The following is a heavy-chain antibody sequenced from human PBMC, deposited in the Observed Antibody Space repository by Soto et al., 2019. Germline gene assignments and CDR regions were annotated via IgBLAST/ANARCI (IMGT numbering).Heavy chain of an antibody. CDR3: TRGRHSSNWSGYYFDS. V-gene: IGHV3-49*03. CDR2: IRSKVHGGTT. Sequence: GGSLRLSCIPSGFTVRDYGMGWFRQVPGTGPEWVGFIRSKVHGGTTEYAGSVQGRVTVSGDDFTGIAYLLMSSLKSDDTAVYYCTRGRHSSNWSGYYFDSWGQGTLVTVSS. J-gene: IGHJ4*02. D-gene: IGHD6-13*01. CDR1: GFTVRDYG.